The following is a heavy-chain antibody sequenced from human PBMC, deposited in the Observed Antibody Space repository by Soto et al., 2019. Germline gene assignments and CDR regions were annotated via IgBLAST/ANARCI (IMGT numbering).Heavy chain of an antibody. J-gene: IGHJ4*02. CDR2: ISSNGGST. D-gene: IGHD3-22*01. CDR3: ARGAYYYDSSGYYFDPYYFDY. V-gene: IGHV3-64*01. Sequence: GGSLRLSCAASGFTFSSYAMHWVRQAPGKGLEYVSAISSNGGSTYYANSVKGRFTISRDNSKNTLYLQMGSLRAEDMAVYYCARGAYYYDSSGYYFDPYYFDYWGQGTLVTVSS. CDR1: GFTFSSYA.